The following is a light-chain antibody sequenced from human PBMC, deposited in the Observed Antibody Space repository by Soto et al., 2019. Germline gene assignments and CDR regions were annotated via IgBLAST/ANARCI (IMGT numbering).Light chain of an antibody. CDR2: YDD. CDR3: AVWDDSLNGVV. V-gene: IGLV1-36*01. CDR1: RSNVGNNA. Sequence: QSVLTQPPSVSGAPRQRVTISCSGSRSNVGNNAVNWYQQLPGKAPKLLIYYDDLLPSGVSDRFSGSKSGTSASLAISGLQSEDEADYYCAVWDDSLNGVVFGGGTKLTVL. J-gene: IGLJ3*02.